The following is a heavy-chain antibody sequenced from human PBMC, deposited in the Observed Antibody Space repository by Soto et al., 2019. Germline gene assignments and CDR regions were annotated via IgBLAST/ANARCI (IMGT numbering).Heavy chain of an antibody. V-gene: IGHV3-21*01. CDR2: ISSSSSYI. Sequence: EVQLVESGGGLVKPGGSLRLSCAASGFTFSSYSMNRVRQAPGKGLEWVSSISSSSSYIYYADSVKGRFTISRDNAKNSLYLQMNSLRAEDTAVYYCARPNYYYDSSGYYGYWGQGTLVTVSS. CDR1: GFTFSSYS. J-gene: IGHJ4*02. CDR3: ARPNYYYDSSGYYGY. D-gene: IGHD3-22*01.